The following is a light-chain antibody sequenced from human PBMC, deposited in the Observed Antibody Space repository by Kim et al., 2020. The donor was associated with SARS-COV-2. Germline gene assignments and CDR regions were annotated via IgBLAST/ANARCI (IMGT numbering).Light chain of an antibody. V-gene: IGLV3-1*01. Sequence: SYELTQPPSVSVSPGQTSSITCSGDELGKKYVSWYQQRPGQSPVLVISQDNKRPSGIPDRFSGSNSGNRATLTISGTQAVAEADYYCQAWDGSTHVVFGGGTQLTVL. CDR2: QDN. CDR1: ELGKKY. J-gene: IGLJ2*01. CDR3: QAWDGSTHVV.